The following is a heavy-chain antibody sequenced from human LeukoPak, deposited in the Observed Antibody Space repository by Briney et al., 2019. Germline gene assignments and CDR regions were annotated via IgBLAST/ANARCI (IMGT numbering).Heavy chain of an antibody. Sequence: PGGSLRLSCVASGFSFTNAWMGWVRQAPGKGLEWVSAISGSGGSTYYADSVKGRFAISRDNSKNTLYLQMNSLRAEDTAVYYCAKDVHLVYSSSWYLAWGQGTMVTVSS. CDR2: ISGSGGST. CDR3: AKDVHLVYSSSWYLA. D-gene: IGHD6-13*01. CDR1: GFSFTNAW. V-gene: IGHV3-23*01. J-gene: IGHJ3*01.